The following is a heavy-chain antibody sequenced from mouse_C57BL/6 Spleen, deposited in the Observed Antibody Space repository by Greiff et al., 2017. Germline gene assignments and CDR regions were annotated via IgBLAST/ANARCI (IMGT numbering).Heavy chain of an antibody. V-gene: IGHV5-17*01. CDR3: ARYYDYDVKYAMDY. J-gene: IGHJ4*01. D-gene: IGHD2-4*01. Sequence: EVQGVESGGGLVKPGGSLKLSCVASGFTFSDYGMHWVRQAPEKGLEWVAYISSGSSTIYYADTVKGRFTISRDNAKNTLFLQMTSLRSEDTAMYYCARYYDYDVKYAMDYWGQGTSVTVSS. CDR1: GFTFSDYG. CDR2: ISSGSSTI.